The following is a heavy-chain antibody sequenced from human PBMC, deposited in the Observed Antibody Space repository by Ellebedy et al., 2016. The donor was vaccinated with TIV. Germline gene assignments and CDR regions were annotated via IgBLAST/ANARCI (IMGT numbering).Heavy chain of an antibody. CDR1: GDTFTNLA. Sequence: AASVKVSCKASGDTFTNLAIHWARQAPGQGLEWMGWINPANANTRSSKKFQGRVTITRDISASTAYMELSSLRSEDTAVYYCARDKAAAAGDWGQGTLVTVSS. D-gene: IGHD6-25*01. J-gene: IGHJ4*02. CDR2: INPANANT. V-gene: IGHV1-3*01. CDR3: ARDKAAAAGD.